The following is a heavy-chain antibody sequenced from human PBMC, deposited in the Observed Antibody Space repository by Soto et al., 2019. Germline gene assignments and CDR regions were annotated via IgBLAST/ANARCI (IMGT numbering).Heavy chain of an antibody. D-gene: IGHD3-22*01. Sequence: PGGSLRLSCAASGFTFSSYSMNWVRQGPGKGLQWVASISGSTSYIYYADLVKGRFTISRDNAKNSLYLQMNSLRAEDTAVYYCARAPPSYYYDSSGFDYWGQGTLVTVSS. CDR3: ARAPPSYYYDSSGFDY. CDR2: ISGSTSYI. CDR1: GFTFSSYS. V-gene: IGHV3-21*01. J-gene: IGHJ4*02.